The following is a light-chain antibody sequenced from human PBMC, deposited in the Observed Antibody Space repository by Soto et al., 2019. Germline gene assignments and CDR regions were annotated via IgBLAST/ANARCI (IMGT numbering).Light chain of an antibody. CDR1: SSDVGAYIY. J-gene: IGLJ1*01. V-gene: IGLV2-14*03. Sequence: QSVLTQPASVSGSPVQSITISCGGTSSDVGAYIYVSWYQQYPGKAPKLIIYEVNNRPSGVSGRFSGSKSDTTAYLTISGLQAEDEADYYCSSYSDSDTKVFGTGTKVTVL. CDR2: EVN. CDR3: SSYSDSDTKV.